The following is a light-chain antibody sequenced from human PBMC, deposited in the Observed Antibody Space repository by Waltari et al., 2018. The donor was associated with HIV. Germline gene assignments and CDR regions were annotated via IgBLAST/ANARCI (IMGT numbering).Light chain of an antibody. Sequence: QSALTQPASVSGSPGQSITLSCTGTSSDVGGSAFVSWYQQFPGKAPKLMIFEVNNRPSGVSSRFSGSKSGNTASLTISGLQAEDEADYYCCSYTSSSTYVFGTGTKVTVL. J-gene: IGLJ1*01. V-gene: IGLV2-14*01. CDR1: SSDVGGSAF. CDR3: CSYTSSSTYV. CDR2: EVN.